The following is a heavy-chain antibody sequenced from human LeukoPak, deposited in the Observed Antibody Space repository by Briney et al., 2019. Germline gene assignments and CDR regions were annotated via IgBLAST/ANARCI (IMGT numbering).Heavy chain of an antibody. CDR3: AREALADYVWGSYRHDAFDI. J-gene: IGHJ3*02. Sequence: PSVTLSLTCTVSGGSISSYYWSWIRQPPGKGLEWIGYIYYSGSTNYNPSLKSRVTISVDTSKNQFSLKLSSVTAADAAVYYCAREALADYVWGSYRHDAFDIWGQGTMVTVSS. CDR2: IYYSGST. D-gene: IGHD3-16*02. V-gene: IGHV4-59*01. CDR1: GGSISSYY.